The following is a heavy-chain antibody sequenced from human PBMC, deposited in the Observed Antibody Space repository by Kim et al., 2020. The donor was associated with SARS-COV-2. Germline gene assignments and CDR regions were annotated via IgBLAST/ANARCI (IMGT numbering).Heavy chain of an antibody. CDR2: FYYSGST. Sequence: SETLSLTCTVSGGSISSYYWSWIRQPPGKGLEWIGYFYYSGSTNYNPSLKSRVTISLDTSKNQFSLKLRSVTAADTAVYYCARAGEYSYGYTDFDYWGQG. V-gene: IGHV4-59*01. CDR3: ARAGEYSYGYTDFDY. D-gene: IGHD5-18*01. CDR1: GGSISSYY. J-gene: IGHJ4*02.